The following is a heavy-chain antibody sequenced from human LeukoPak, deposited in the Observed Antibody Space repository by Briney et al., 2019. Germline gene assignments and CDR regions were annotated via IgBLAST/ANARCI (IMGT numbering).Heavy chain of an antibody. CDR1: GGSISGGSYY. V-gene: IGHV4-61*01. CDR3: ARGEYGLFDY. D-gene: IGHD2/OR15-2a*01. Sequence: SXTLSLTCTVSGGSISGGSYYWSWIRQPQGKGLEWIVYIYYRGSTKYNLSLKCRVTISVDTSKNQLSLKLSSVTAADTAVYYCARGEYGLFDYWGQGTLVTVSS. J-gene: IGHJ4*02. CDR2: IYYRGST.